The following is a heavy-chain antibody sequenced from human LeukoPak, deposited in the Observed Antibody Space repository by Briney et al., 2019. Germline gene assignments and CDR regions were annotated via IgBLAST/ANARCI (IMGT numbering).Heavy chain of an antibody. Sequence: SQTLSLTCTVSGNSISSGDNYWRWIRQPPGKGLEWIGYIYYSGSTNYNPSLKSRVTISVDTSKNQFSLKLSSVTAADTAVYYCARVTHYYNFDYWGQGTLVTVSS. CDR1: GNSISSGDNY. J-gene: IGHJ4*02. V-gene: IGHV4-61*08. CDR2: IYYSGST. CDR3: ARVTHYYNFDY. D-gene: IGHD1-26*01.